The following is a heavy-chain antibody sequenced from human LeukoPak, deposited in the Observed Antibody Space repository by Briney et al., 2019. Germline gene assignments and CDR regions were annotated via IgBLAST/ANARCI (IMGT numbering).Heavy chain of an antibody. D-gene: IGHD3-10*01. CDR3: AKAHVPTMIRGVVSSD. CDR2: ITSSSSYI. J-gene: IGHJ4*02. V-gene: IGHV3-21*04. Sequence: GGSLRLSCAASGFTFSSYNMNWVRQAPGKGLEWVSPITSSSSYIYYADSVKGRFTISRDNAKNSLFLQMNSLTAEDTALYYCAKAHVPTMIRGVVSSDCGQGTLVTVSS. CDR1: GFTFSSYN.